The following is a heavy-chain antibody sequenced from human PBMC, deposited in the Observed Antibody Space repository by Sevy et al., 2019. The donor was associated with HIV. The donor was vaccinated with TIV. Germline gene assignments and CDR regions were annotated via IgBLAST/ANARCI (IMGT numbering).Heavy chain of an antibody. V-gene: IGHV3-53*01. D-gene: IGHD3-22*01. J-gene: IGHJ3*02. CDR2: IYSGGSK. Sequence: GGSLRLSCAASGFTVSSNYMSWVRQAPGKGLEWVSVIYSGGSKYYGDSVKGRFTISRDNSKNTLYLQMNSLRAEDTAVYYCARGLGAGDYYDSSGYYSDDAFDIWGQGTMVTV. CDR3: ARGLGAGDYYDSSGYYSDDAFDI. CDR1: GFTVSSNY.